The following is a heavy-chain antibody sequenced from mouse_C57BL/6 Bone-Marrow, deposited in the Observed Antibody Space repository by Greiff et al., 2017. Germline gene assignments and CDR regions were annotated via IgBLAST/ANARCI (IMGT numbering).Heavy chain of an antibody. V-gene: IGHV1-55*01. J-gene: IGHJ2*01. CDR3: ARWDYDFRPY. Sequence: QVQLQQPGAELVKPGASVKMSCKASGYTFTSYWITWVTQRPGQGLAWIGDIYPGSGSTNYNEKFKSKATLTVATSSSTANRQLSILTSEDSAVYYCARWDYDFRPYWGQGTTLTVSS. CDR2: IYPGSGST. D-gene: IGHD1-1*01. CDR1: GYTFTSYW.